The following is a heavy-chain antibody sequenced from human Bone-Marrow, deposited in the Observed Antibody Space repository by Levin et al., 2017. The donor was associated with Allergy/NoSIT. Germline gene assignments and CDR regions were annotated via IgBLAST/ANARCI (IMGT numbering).Heavy chain of an antibody. J-gene: IGHJ6*02. D-gene: IGHD3-10*01. Sequence: LSLPCAASGFPFRSFGMSWVRQAPGKGLEWVSAISGSAGSTFYADSVKGRFTISRDNAKNMLYLHMNSLSAEDTAVYYCAIPTSGSYGMDVWGQGTTVTVSS. V-gene: IGHV3-23*01. CDR3: AIPTSGSYGMDV. CDR1: GFPFRSFG. CDR2: ISGSAGST.